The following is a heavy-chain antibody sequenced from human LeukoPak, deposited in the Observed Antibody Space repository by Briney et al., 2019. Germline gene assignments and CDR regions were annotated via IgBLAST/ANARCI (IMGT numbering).Heavy chain of an antibody. CDR3: ARNFWGGYSGY. CDR2: INHSGST. D-gene: IGHD3-3*01. Sequence: SETLSLTCAVYGGSFSGYYWSWIRQPPGKGLEWIGEINHSGSTNYNPSLKSRVTILVDTSKNQFSLKLSSVTAADTAVYYCARNFWGGYSGYWGQGTLVTVSS. V-gene: IGHV4-34*01. CDR1: GGSFSGYY. J-gene: IGHJ4*02.